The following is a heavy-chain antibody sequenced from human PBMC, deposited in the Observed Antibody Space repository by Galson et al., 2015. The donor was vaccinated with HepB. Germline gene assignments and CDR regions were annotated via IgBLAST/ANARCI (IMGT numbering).Heavy chain of an antibody. CDR2: INPNSGGT. CDR3: AREAGQQLVSRRQYGMDV. D-gene: IGHD6-13*01. V-gene: IGHV1-2*04. Sequence: SVKVSCKASGYTFTGYYMHWVRQAPGQGLGWMGWINPNSGGTNYAQKFQGWVTMTRDTSISTAYMELSRLRSDDTAVYYCAREAGQQLVSRRQYGMDVWGQGTTVTVSS. CDR1: GYTFTGYY. J-gene: IGHJ6*02.